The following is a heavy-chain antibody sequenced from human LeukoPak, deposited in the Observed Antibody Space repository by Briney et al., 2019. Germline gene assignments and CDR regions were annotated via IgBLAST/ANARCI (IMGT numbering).Heavy chain of an antibody. CDR2: ISAYNGNT. CDR1: GGTFSSYA. Sequence: ASVKVSCKASGGTFSSYAISWVRQAPGQGLEWMGWISAYNGNTNYAQKLQGRVTMTTDTSTSTAYMELRSLRSDDTAVYYCARGGSASIAGEGDDYWGQGTLVTVSS. V-gene: IGHV1-18*01. J-gene: IGHJ4*02. D-gene: IGHD6-6*01. CDR3: ARGGSASIAGEGDDY.